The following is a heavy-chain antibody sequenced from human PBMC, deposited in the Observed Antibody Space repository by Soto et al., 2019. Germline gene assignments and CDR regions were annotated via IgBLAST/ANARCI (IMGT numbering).Heavy chain of an antibody. CDR1: GYTFTGYY. V-gene: IGHV1-2*04. Sequence: ASVKVSCKASGYTFTGYYMHSVRQAPGQGLEWMGWINPNSGGTNYAQQFQGWVTMTRDTSISTAYMDLSRLRSDDTAVYYCARGRRDYSGYYGYYFDYWGQGTLVTVSS. J-gene: IGHJ4*02. CDR3: ARGRRDYSGYYGYYFDY. D-gene: IGHD3-22*01. CDR2: INPNSGGT.